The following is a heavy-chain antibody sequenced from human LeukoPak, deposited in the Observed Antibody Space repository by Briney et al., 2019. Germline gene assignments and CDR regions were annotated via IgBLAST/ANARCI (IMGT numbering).Heavy chain of an antibody. Sequence: PSETLSLTCAVSGYSISSGYYWGWIRQPPGKGLEWIGSIYHSGSTYYNPSLKSRVTISVDTSKNQFSLKLSSVTAADTAVYYCASLREYYYGSGTFRHYYMDVWGKGTTVTVSS. V-gene: IGHV4-38-2*01. CDR3: ASLREYYYGSGTFRHYYMDV. J-gene: IGHJ6*03. CDR1: GYSISSGYY. D-gene: IGHD3-10*01. CDR2: IYHSGST.